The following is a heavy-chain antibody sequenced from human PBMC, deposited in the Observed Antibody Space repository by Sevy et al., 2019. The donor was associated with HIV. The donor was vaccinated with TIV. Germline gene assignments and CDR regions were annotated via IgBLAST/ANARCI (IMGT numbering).Heavy chain of an antibody. Sequence: GGSLRLSCAASGFTFSSYWMSWVRQAPGKGLEWVANIKKDGSEKYYVDSVKGRFTISRDNAKNSLYLQMNSLRVEDTAMYYSARDCSRNNCIWGLVVWGQGTTVTVSS. CDR1: GFTFSSYW. J-gene: IGHJ6*02. CDR3: ARDCSRNNCIWGLVV. CDR2: IKKDGSEK. D-gene: IGHD2-2*01. V-gene: IGHV3-7*03.